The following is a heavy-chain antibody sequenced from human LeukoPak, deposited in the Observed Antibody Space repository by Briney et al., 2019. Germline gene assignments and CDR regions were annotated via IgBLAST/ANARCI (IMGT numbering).Heavy chain of an antibody. CDR3: AKDRRGYSSSFDY. CDR1: GFTFSSYS. J-gene: IGHJ4*02. V-gene: IGHV3-21*04. D-gene: IGHD5-12*01. CDR2: ISSSSSYI. Sequence: GGSLRLSCAPSGFTFSSYSMNWVRQAPGKGLEWVSSISSSSSYIYYADSVKGRFTISRDNAKNSLYLQMNSLRAEDTAIYYCAKDRRGYSSSFDYWGQGTLVTVSS.